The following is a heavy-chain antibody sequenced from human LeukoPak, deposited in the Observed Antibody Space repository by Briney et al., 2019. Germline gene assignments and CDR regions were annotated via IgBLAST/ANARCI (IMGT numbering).Heavy chain of an antibody. V-gene: IGHV3-23*01. J-gene: IGHJ4*02. CDR2: VGSSGAGT. CDR3: AKSRTTLTSSFDC. CDR1: GFTFSNYP. Sequence: PGGSLRLSCVASGFTFSNYPMTWVRQAPGKGLEWVSAVGSSGAGTKYAESVKGRFTISRDNSKSTLYLQMNTLRADDTAVYYCAKSRTTLTSSFDCWGQGTLVTVSS. D-gene: IGHD4-17*01.